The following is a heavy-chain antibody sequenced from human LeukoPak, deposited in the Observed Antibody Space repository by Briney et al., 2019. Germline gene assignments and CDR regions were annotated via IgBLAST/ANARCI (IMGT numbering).Heavy chain of an antibody. Sequence: GRSLRLSCAASGFTFSSYGMHWVRQAPGKGLEWVAVIWHDGSNKYYADSVKGRFTISRDNSKNTLYLQMNSLRAEDTAVYYCAKEGGVTGTNCFDYWGQGTLVTVSS. CDR2: IWHDGSNK. CDR3: AKEGGVTGTNCFDY. J-gene: IGHJ4*02. V-gene: IGHV3-33*06. D-gene: IGHD1-20*01. CDR1: GFTFSSYG.